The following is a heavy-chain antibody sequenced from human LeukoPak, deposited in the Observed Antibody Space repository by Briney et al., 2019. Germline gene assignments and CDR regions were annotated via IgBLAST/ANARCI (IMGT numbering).Heavy chain of an antibody. J-gene: IGHJ4*02. V-gene: IGHV4-4*07. CDR3: ARDQTATGYFDY. CDR2: VYTSGNT. D-gene: IGHD2-21*02. Sequence: SETLSLTCTVSGDSIYSSYWTWIPQPAGKGLEWIGRVYTSGNTKYNPSLKSRVTISVDKSKNQFSLKVNSVTAADTAVYYCARDQTATGYFDYWGQGALVTVSS. CDR1: GDSIYSSY.